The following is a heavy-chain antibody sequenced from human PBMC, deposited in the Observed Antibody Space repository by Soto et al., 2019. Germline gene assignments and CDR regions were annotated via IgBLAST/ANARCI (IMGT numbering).Heavy chain of an antibody. Sequence: SVKVSCKASGGTFSSYAISWVRQAPGQGLEWMGGIIPIFGTANYAQKFQGRVTITADESTSTAYMELSSLRSEDTAVYYCASHFGSAYRDYYYGMDVWGQGTTVTVSS. CDR1: GGTFSSYA. CDR2: IIPIFGTA. CDR3: ASHFGSAYRDYYYGMDV. D-gene: IGHD3-3*01. V-gene: IGHV1-69*13. J-gene: IGHJ6*02.